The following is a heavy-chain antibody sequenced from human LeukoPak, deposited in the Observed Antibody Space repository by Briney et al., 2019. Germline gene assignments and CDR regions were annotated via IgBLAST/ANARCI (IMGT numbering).Heavy chain of an antibody. J-gene: IGHJ4*02. CDR3: ARDHLYGEGDY. CDR2: ISAYNGNT. D-gene: IGHD4-17*01. CDR1: GYTFTSYG. Sequence: ASVKVSCKASGYTFTSYGISCVRQAPGQGLEWMGWISAYNGNTNYAQKLQGRVTMTTDTSTSTAYIELSSLRSDDTAVYYCARDHLYGEGDYWGQGALVTVSS. V-gene: IGHV1-18*01.